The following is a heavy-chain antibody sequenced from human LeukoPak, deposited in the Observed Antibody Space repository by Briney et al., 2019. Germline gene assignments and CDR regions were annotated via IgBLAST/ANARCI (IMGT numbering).Heavy chain of an antibody. V-gene: IGHV1-2*04. CDR2: INPNSGGT. CDR1: GYTFTGYY. Sequence: ASVKVSCKASGYTFTGYYMHWVRQAPGQGLEWMGWINPNSGGTNYAQKFQGWVTMTRDTSISTAYMELSRLRSDDTAVYYCARDSVPMIAVVIADPEYFQHWGQGTLVTVSS. D-gene: IGHD3-22*01. CDR3: ARDSVPMIAVVIADPEYFQH. J-gene: IGHJ1*01.